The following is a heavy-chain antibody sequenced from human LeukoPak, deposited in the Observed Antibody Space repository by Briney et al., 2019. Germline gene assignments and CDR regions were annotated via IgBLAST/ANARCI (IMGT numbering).Heavy chain of an antibody. V-gene: IGHV3-48*04. D-gene: IGHD3-22*01. Sequence: GGSLRLSCAASGFTFSSYSMNWVRQAPGKGLEWVSFISSSSSTIYYADSVKGRFTISRDNAKNSPYLQMNSLRAEDTAVYYCARGTREYYYDSSGYLNFDYWGQGTLVTVSS. J-gene: IGHJ4*02. CDR3: ARGTREYYYDSSGYLNFDY. CDR2: ISSSSSTI. CDR1: GFTFSSYS.